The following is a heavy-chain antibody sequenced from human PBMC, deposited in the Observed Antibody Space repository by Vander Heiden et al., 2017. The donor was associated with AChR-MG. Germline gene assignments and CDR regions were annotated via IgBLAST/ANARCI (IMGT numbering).Heavy chain of an antibody. J-gene: IGHJ6*02. CDR1: RGYISSYY. Sequence: QVPLHDSGPGLVQPSETLSHTCPAPRGYISSYYWSWIRQPPGKGMEWIGYIYYSGSTNYNPTLKSRVTISVDTAKNQISLKLSSVTAADTAVYYCARDSTTATGYYGMDVWGQGTTVTVSS. V-gene: IGHV4-59*01. CDR2: IYYSGST. D-gene: IGHD4-17*01. CDR3: ARDSTTATGYYGMDV.